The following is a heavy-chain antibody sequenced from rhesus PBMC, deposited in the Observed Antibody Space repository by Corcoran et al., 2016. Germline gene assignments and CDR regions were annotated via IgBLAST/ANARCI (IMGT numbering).Heavy chain of an antibody. V-gene: IGHV4-76*01. J-gene: IGHJ4*01. CDR3: ARDPEAAGYFDY. CDR1: GGSISSGYD. CDR2: IYGSSGST. Sequence: QVQLQESGPGVMKPSETLSLTCAVSGGSISSGYDWSWIRQPPGKGLEWIGYIYGSSGSTNYNPSLKNRVTISKDASKNQFSLKLSSVTAADMAVYYCARDPEAAGYFDYWGQGVLVTVSS. D-gene: IGHD6-13*01.